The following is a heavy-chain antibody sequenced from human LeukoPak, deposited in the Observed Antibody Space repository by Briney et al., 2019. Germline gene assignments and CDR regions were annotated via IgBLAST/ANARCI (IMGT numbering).Heavy chain of an antibody. J-gene: IGHJ5*02. D-gene: IGHD6-19*01. CDR3: ARDLWEYSSGWNWFDP. V-gene: IGHV1-18*01. CDR2: ISAYNGNT. Sequence: ASVKVSCKASDYTFTSYGISWVRQAPGQGLEWMGWISAYNGNTNYAQKLQGRVTMTTDTSTSTAYMELRSLRSDDTAVYYCARDLWEYSSGWNWFDPWGQGTLVTVSS. CDR1: DYTFTSYG.